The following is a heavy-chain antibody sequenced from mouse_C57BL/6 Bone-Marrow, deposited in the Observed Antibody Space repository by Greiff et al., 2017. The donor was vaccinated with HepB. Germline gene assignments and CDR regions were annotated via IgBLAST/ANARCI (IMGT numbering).Heavy chain of an antibody. J-gene: IGHJ2*01. CDR2: INPSSGYT. V-gene: IGHV1-4*01. Sequence: VQRVESGAELARPGASVKMSCKASGYTFTSYTMHWVKQRPGQGLEWIGYINPSSGYTKYNQKFKDKATLTADKSSSTAYMQLSSLTSEDSAVYYCAREGYVYFDYWGQGTTLTVSS. D-gene: IGHD2-14*01. CDR1: GYTFTSYT. CDR3: AREGYVYFDY.